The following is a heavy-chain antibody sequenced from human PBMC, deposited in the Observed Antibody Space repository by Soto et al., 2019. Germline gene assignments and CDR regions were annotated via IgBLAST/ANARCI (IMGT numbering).Heavy chain of an antibody. Sequence: SETLSLTCSASGGSLSSGSYYWSWIRQPPGKGLEWIGEIYHSGSTNYNPSLKSRVTISVDMSKNQFSLKLSSVTASDTAVYYCARFNSGSYYEAFDIWGQGTMVTVSS. D-gene: IGHD1-26*01. CDR1: GGSLSSGSYY. V-gene: IGHV4-61*01. J-gene: IGHJ3*02. CDR2: IYHSGST. CDR3: ARFNSGSYYEAFDI.